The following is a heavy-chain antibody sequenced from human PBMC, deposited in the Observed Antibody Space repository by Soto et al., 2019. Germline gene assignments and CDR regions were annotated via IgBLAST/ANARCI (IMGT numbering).Heavy chain of an antibody. Sequence: QVQLVQSGTEVKKPGASVKVSCKASGYTFNNYGFSWVRQAPGQGLEWVGWIGTHNGDTTYAQSLQGRVTMTIDPSTTTSYMDLTSLTFDDTAVYFCARDWRGAEGFDPWGQGTLVIVSS. V-gene: IGHV1-18*01. CDR1: GYTFNNYG. CDR2: IGTHNGDT. CDR3: ARDWRGAEGFDP. D-gene: IGHD3-3*01. J-gene: IGHJ5*02.